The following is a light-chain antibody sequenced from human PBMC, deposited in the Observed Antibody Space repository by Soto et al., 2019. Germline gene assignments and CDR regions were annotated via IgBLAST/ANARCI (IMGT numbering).Light chain of an antibody. CDR2: AAS. CDR3: QQSDSSPFT. V-gene: IGKV1-39*01. J-gene: IGKJ3*01. Sequence: DIQMTQAPSSPSASVGDRVTITCRASQPIDTSLNWYQQKPGNAPRLLIYAASSLQSGVPLRFSGSGSGTDFTLTISSLQPEDFATYYCQQSDSSPFTFVPGTTVDIK. CDR1: QPIDTS.